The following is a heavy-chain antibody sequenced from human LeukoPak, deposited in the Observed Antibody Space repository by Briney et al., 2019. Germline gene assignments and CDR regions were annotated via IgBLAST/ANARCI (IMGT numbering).Heavy chain of an antibody. CDR2: ISSSSSYI. V-gene: IGHV3-21*01. CDR1: GFTFSSYS. CDR3: ARGRRIAAAGLYYFDY. Sequence: GGSLRLSCAASGFTFSSYSMNWVRQAPGKGLEWVSSISSSSSYIYYADSVKGRFTISRDNAKDSLYLQMNSLRAEDTAVYYCARGRRIAAAGLYYFDYWGQGTLVTVSS. D-gene: IGHD6-13*01. J-gene: IGHJ4*02.